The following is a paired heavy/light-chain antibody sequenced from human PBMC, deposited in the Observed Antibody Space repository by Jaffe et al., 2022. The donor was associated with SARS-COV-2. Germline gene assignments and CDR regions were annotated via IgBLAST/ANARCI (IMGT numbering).Light chain of an antibody. V-gene: IGLV6-57*01. CDR2: EDN. Sequence: NFMLTQPHSVSESPGKTVTISCTRSSGSIASNYVQWYQQRPGSSPTTVIYEDNQRPSGVPDRFSGSIDSSSNSASLTISGLKTEDEADYYCQSYDSSNQAVFGGGTQLTVL. CDR1: SGSIASNY. J-gene: IGLJ7*01. CDR3: QSYDSSNQAV.
Heavy chain of an antibody. D-gene: IGHD3-3*01. CDR3: AKAMYYDFWSGYYTRSPEGGYYFDY. V-gene: IGHV3-9*01. CDR1: GFTFDDYA. CDR2: ISWNSGSI. J-gene: IGHJ4*02. Sequence: EVQLVESGGGLVQPGRSLRLSCAASGFTFDDYAMHWVRQAPGKGLEWVSGISWNSGSIGYADSVKGRFTISRDNAKNSLYLQMNSLRAEDTALYYCAKAMYYDFWSGYYTRSPEGGYYFDYWGQGTLVTVSS.